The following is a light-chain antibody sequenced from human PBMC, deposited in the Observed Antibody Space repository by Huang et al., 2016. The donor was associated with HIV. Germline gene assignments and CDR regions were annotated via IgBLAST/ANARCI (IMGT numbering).Light chain of an antibody. V-gene: IGKV3-11*01. J-gene: IGKJ3*01. CDR2: EAS. CDR1: QSVSSY. Sequence: ETVLTQSPATLSFSPGERATLACRASQSVSSYLAWYQPKPGQAPRLLIYEASNRATGIPARFSGSGSGTDFTLTISSLEPEDFAVYYCQQRSNWPPFTFGPGTKVDIK. CDR3: QQRSNWPPFT.